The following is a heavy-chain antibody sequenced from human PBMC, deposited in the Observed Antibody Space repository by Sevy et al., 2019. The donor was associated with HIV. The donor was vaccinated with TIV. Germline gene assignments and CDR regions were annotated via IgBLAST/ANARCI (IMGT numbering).Heavy chain of an antibody. D-gene: IGHD3-22*01. Sequence: GGSLRLSCAASGFTFSSYAMHWVRQAPGKGLEWVAVISYDGSNKYYADSVKGRFTISRVNSKNTLYMQMNSLRAVDMAVYYCSRNAGGPMIVVFITYFDHWGQGTLVTVSS. CDR3: SRNAGGPMIVVFITYFDH. CDR1: GFTFSSYA. V-gene: IGHV3-30-3*01. CDR2: ISYDGSNK. J-gene: IGHJ4*02.